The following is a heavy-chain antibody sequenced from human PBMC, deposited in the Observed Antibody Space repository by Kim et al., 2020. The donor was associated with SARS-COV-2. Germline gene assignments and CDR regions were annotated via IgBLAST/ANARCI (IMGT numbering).Heavy chain of an antibody. CDR2: ISHTGSTM. D-gene: IGHD3-16*01. V-gene: IGHV3-48*02. CDR1: GFTFRDYS. Sequence: GGSLRLSCVTSGFTFRDYSMNWFRQAPGKGREWVSYISHTGSTMFYADSVKGRFTISRDKAKNSVYLQMNSLRDEDTAVFYCARDRDDGGVHPHYFDYWG. CDR3: ARDRDDGGVHPHYFDY. J-gene: IGHJ4*01.